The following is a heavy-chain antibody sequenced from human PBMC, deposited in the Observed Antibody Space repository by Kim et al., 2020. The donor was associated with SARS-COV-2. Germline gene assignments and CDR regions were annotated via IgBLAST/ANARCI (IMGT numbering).Heavy chain of an antibody. Sequence: YFADSLKGRFTISRDNAKNSLYLQMSTVRDEDSALYYCGRRSLNYYGMDVWGPGTTVTVSS. CDR3: GRRSLNYYGMDV. J-gene: IGHJ6*02. V-gene: IGHV3-11*01.